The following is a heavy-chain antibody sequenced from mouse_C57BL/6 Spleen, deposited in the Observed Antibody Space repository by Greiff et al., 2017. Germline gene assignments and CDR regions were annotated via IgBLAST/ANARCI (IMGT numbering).Heavy chain of an antibody. D-gene: IGHD2-4*01. CDR2: ISSGGDYI. Sequence: DVHLVESGEGLVKPGGSLKLSCAASGFTFSSYAMSWVRQTPEKRLEWVAYISSGGDYIYYADTGKGRFTISRDNARNTLYLQMSSLKSEDTAMYYCTRSPYDYAYFDVWGTGTTVTVSS. CDR1: GFTFSSYA. CDR3: TRSPYDYAYFDV. J-gene: IGHJ1*03. V-gene: IGHV5-9-1*02.